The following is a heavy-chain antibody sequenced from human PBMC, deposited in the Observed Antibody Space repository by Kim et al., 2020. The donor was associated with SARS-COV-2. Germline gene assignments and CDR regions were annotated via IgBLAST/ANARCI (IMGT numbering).Heavy chain of an antibody. D-gene: IGHD6-19*01. CDR2: IYYSGST. CDR1: GGSISSYY. J-gene: IGHJ5*02. V-gene: IGHV4-59*01. Sequence: SETLSLTCTVSGGSISSYYWSWIRQPPGKGLEWIGYIYYSGSTNYNPSLKSRVTISVDTSKNQFSLKLSSVTAADTAVYYCARIGGWSDSWFDPWGQGTLVTVSS. CDR3: ARIGGWSDSWFDP.